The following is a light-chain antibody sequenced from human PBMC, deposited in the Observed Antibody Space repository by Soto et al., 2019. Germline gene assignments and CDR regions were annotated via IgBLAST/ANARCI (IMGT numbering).Light chain of an antibody. Sequence: DIQMTQSPSSLSASVGDRVTITCRASQSISSFLNWYQQNPGKAHKLLIYAAYSLQSGVQSRFSGSGSGTDFTLTIRSLQPKDFATYYCKQSFSSPITFGQGTRLEIK. CDR2: AAY. CDR3: KQSFSSPIT. V-gene: IGKV1-39*01. CDR1: QSISSF. J-gene: IGKJ5*01.